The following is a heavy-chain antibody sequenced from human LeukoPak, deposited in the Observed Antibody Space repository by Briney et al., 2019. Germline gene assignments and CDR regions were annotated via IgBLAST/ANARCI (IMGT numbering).Heavy chain of an antibody. D-gene: IGHD4-11*01. V-gene: IGHV3-15*01. CDR3: TTGYSNYIRYYYYFYMDV. CDR1: GFTFNKAW. CDR2: IKSKTDDGTT. J-gene: IGHJ6*03. Sequence: PGGSLRLSCAASGFTFNKAWMSWVRQAPGKGLEWVGRIKSKTDDGTTDYAAPVKGRFTISRDDLKETLYLQMNSLKTEDTAVYYCTTGYSNYIRYYYYFYMDVWGKGTTVTVSS.